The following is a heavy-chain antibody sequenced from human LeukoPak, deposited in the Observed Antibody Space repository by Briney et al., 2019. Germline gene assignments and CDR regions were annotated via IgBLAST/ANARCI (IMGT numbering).Heavy chain of an antibody. CDR2: INPNSGGT. CDR3: ARDNYGSGSF. CDR1: GYTFTGYY. J-gene: IGHJ6*02. V-gene: IGHV1-2*02. Sequence: ASVTVSCKASGYTFTGYYMHWVRQAPGQGLEWMGWINPNSGGTNYAQKFQGRVTMTRDTSISTAYMELSRLRSDDTAVYYCARDNYGSGSFWGQGTTVTVSS. D-gene: IGHD3-10*01.